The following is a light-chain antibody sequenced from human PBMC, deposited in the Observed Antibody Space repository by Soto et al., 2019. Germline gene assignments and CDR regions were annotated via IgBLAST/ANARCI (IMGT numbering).Light chain of an antibody. CDR3: QQRSSWPPMYS. CDR2: DAS. CDR1: QSVGSS. Sequence: EIVLTQSPATLSLSPGERATLSCRASQSVGSSLAWYQQKPGQAPRLLIYDASDRATGIPAKFSGSGSGTDFTLPISSLEPEDFAVYYCQQRSSWPPMYSFGQGTKLEIK. V-gene: IGKV3-11*01. J-gene: IGKJ2*03.